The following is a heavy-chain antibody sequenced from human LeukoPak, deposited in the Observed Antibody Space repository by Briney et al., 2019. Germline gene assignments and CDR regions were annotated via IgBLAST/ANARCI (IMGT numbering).Heavy chain of an antibody. CDR3: AKDDSYGGNSNFDY. Sequence: GRSLRLSCAASGVTFDDYAIRWGRQAPGKGLEWVSGISWNSGSIDYADSVKGRFTISRDNAKNSLYLQMNSLRAEDAALYYCAKDDSYGGNSNFDYWGQGTLVTVSS. J-gene: IGHJ4*02. CDR2: ISWNSGSI. D-gene: IGHD4-23*01. CDR1: GVTFDDYA. V-gene: IGHV3-9*01.